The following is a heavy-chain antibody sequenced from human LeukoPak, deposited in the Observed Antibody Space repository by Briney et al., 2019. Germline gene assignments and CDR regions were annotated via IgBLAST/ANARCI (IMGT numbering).Heavy chain of an antibody. CDR1: GYTFTGYY. D-gene: IGHD2-15*01. V-gene: IGHV7-4-1*02. CDR2: INTNTGNP. Sequence: GASVKVSCKASGYTFTGYYMHWVRQAPGQGLEWMGWINTNTGNPTYAQGFTGRFVLSLDTSVNTAYLQISSLKAEDTAVYYCARDHGYGCSGGTCYQTRTGFDYWGQGTLVTVSS. CDR3: ARDHGYGCSGGTCYQTRTGFDY. J-gene: IGHJ4*02.